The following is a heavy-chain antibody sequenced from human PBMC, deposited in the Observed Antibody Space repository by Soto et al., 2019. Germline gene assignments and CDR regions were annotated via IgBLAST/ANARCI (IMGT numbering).Heavy chain of an antibody. D-gene: IGHD3-22*01. V-gene: IGHV3-23*01. CDR1: GITISNYP. Sequence: EVQLLESGGGSVQAGGSLRLSCAASGITISNYPMSWVRQAPGKGLDWVSGISGSGDRTYYADSAKGRFTISKDISNNSLSRQLDSLGVEDTAVYFCEKDDGGYPSTVPHWGQGTLVTVSS. J-gene: IGHJ4*02. CDR2: ISGSGDRT. CDR3: EKDDGGYPSTVPH.